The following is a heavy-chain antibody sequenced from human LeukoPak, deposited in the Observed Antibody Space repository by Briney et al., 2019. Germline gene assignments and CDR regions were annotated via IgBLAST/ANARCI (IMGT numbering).Heavy chain of an antibody. CDR3: ARHWTRSSWQWAFDI. D-gene: IGHD6-13*01. J-gene: IGHJ3*02. Sequence: PSETLSLTCTVSSASISSYYWSWIRQPPGKGLEWIGYISYSGSANYNPSLKSRVTMSVDTSNNQFSLKLSSVTAADTAVYYCARHWTRSSWQWAFDIWGQGTMVTVSS. V-gene: IGHV4-59*08. CDR1: SASISSYY. CDR2: ISYSGSA.